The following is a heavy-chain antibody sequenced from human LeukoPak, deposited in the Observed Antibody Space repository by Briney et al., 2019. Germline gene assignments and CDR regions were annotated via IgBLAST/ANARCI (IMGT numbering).Heavy chain of an antibody. J-gene: IGHJ1*01. Sequence: SETLSFTCAVYGGSFSGYYWSWIRQPPGKGLEWIGEINHSGSTNYNPSLKSRVTISVDTSKNQFSLKLSSVTAADTAVYYCARAFGDYAAYFQHWGQGTLVTVSS. CDR1: GGSFSGYY. D-gene: IGHD4-17*01. CDR2: INHSGST. V-gene: IGHV4-34*01. CDR3: ARAFGDYAAYFQH.